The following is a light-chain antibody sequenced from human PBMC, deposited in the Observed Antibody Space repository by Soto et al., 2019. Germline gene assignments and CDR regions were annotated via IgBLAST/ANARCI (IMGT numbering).Light chain of an antibody. CDR1: SSDVGGYNY. CDR3: LSYADTAYV. J-gene: IGLJ1*01. Sequence: QSVLTQPPSASGSPGQSVTISCAGTSSDVGGYNYVSWYQQYPGKVPKLMIYEVSERPSGVPDRFSGPKSGNTAFLTVSGLQAEDEADYYCLSYADTAYVFGTGTKLTVL. V-gene: IGLV2-8*01. CDR2: EVS.